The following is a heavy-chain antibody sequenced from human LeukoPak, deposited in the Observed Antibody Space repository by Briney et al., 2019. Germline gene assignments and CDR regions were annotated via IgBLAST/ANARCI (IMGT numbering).Heavy chain of an antibody. CDR3: ARESGSVTSEVDFDY. V-gene: IGHV3-7*01. CDR2: INEEGSEK. D-gene: IGHD4-17*01. CDR1: GFTLSTYW. J-gene: IGHJ4*02. Sequence: PGGSLRLSCAAPGFTLSTYWMSWVRQAPGRGLEWVANINEEGSEKNYVDSVKGRFTISRDNAKNSLYLQMNSLRAEDTAVYYCARESGSVTSEVDFDYWGQGTLVTVSS.